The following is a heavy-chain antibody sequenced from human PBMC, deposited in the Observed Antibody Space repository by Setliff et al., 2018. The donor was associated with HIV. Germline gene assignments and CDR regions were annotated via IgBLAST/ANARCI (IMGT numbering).Heavy chain of an antibody. Sequence: GGSLRLSCEASGFTFRRYAMHWVRQAPGKGLEWVAVVSYDAERKYYADSVKGRFTISRDNPRNTVYLQMTGLRLDDTAVYYCARDSAAWVTELGILGYWGQGTLVTVSS. V-gene: IGHV3-30*03. CDR1: GFTFRRYA. CDR2: VSYDAERK. D-gene: IGHD3-3*01. J-gene: IGHJ4*02. CDR3: ARDSAAWVTELGILGY.